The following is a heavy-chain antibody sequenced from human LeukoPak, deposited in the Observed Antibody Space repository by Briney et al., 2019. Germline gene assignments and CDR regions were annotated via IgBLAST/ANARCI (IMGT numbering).Heavy chain of an antibody. CDR2: ISYDGSNK. D-gene: IGHD2-15*01. J-gene: IGHJ4*02. V-gene: IGHV3-30*18. CDR3: AKDGTYCSGGSCYSGLGY. Sequence: GRSLRLSCAASGFTFSSYVMHWVRQAPGKRLEWVAVISYDGSNKYYADSVKGRFTISRDNSKNTLYLQMNSLRAEDTAVYYCAKDGTYCSGGSCYSGLGYWGQGTLVTVSS. CDR1: GFTFSSYV.